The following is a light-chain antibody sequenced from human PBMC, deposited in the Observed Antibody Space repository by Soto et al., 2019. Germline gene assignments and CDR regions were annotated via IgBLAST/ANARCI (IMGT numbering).Light chain of an antibody. J-gene: IGKJ2*01. CDR2: DAS. CDR3: QQRSNWPPGYT. V-gene: IGKV3-11*01. CDR1: QSVRNY. Sequence: EIVLTQSPATLSLSPGERATLSCRASQSVRNYLAWYQQKPGQAPRLLIYDASSRAIGIPARSSGSGSGTDFTLTISSLEPEDFAVYYCQQRSNWPPGYTFGQGTKLEIK.